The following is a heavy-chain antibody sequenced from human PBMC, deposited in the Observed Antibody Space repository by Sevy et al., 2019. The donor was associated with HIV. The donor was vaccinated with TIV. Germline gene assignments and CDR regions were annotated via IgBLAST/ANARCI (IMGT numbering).Heavy chain of an antibody. V-gene: IGHV3-23*01. CDR3: ASGDTTMITDLDY. D-gene: IGHD5-18*01. J-gene: IGHJ4*02. CDR2: INNGGST. Sequence: GGSLRLSCGASGFTFSNYAMSWVRQAPGKGPEWVSGINNGGSTYYADTVKGRFTISRDNSKKMVFLQMNSLRAEDTAVYYCASGDTTMITDLDYWGQGALVTVSS. CDR1: GFTFSNYA.